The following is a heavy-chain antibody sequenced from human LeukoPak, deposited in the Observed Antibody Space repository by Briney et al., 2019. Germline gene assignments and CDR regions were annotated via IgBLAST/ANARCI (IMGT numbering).Heavy chain of an antibody. J-gene: IGHJ4*02. D-gene: IGHD3-3*01. CDR2: LSPSGTT. V-gene: IGHV4-4*07. CDR3: ARLGGGFLEWLPFDY. Sequence: SETLSLTCTVSGGSFGTYYWTWVRQSAGKGLEWIGRLSPSGTTNYSPSLKNRVSVSGDTSKRQFSLSLRSVTAADTAMYYCARLGGGFLEWLPFDYWGQGTLVTVSS. CDR1: GGSFGTYY.